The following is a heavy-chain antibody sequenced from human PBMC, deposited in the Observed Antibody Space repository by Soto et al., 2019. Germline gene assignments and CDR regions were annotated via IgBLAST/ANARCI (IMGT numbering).Heavy chain of an antibody. CDR1: GFTFSSYS. J-gene: IGHJ4*02. CDR3: ARDMVTTLLGY. D-gene: IGHD4-4*01. CDR2: ISSSSSTI. Sequence: EVQLVESGRGLVQPGGSLRLSCAASGFTFSSYSMNWVRQAPGKGLEWVSYISSSSSTIYYADSVKGRFTISRDNAKNSLYLQMNSLRAEDTAVYYCARDMVTTLLGYWGQGTLVTVSS. V-gene: IGHV3-48*01.